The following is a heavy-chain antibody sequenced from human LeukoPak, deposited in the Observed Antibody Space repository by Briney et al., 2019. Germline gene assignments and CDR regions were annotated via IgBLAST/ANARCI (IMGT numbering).Heavy chain of an antibody. D-gene: IGHD2-21*01. V-gene: IGHV4-59*01. Sequence: SETLSLTCTVSGGSISGYYWSWIRQPPGKGLEWIGYIYYSGSTNYNPSLKSRVTISVDTSKNQFSLKLSSVTAADTAVYYCARDQSIGIWGQGTMVTVSS. J-gene: IGHJ3*02. CDR3: ARDQSIGI. CDR1: GGSISGYY. CDR2: IYYSGST.